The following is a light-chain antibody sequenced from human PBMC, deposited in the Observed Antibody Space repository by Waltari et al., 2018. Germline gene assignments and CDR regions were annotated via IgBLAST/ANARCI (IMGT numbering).Light chain of an antibody. CDR1: KSVSSY. J-gene: IGKJ4*01. V-gene: IGKV3-11*01. CDR3: QQRSKWFT. Sequence: EVVLTQSPATLALSPGERATLSCRASKSVSSYLAWYQQTTGQAPRLLIYDASKRATGIPARFTGSGSGTHFTLTISSLEPEDFAVYYCQQRSKWFTFGGGTKVEIK. CDR2: DAS.